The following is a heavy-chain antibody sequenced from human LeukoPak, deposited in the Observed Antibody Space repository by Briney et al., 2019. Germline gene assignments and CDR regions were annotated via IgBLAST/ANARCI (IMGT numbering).Heavy chain of an antibody. Sequence: SETLSLTCTVSGDSISIYYWSWIRQPPGKGLEWIGYIYNSGSTNYNPSLKSRVTISVDTSKNQFSLKLSSVTAADTAVYYCARARQLSITMVRGVRGWFDPWGQGTLVTVSS. J-gene: IGHJ5*02. CDR2: IYNSGST. V-gene: IGHV4-59*12. D-gene: IGHD3-10*01. CDR1: GDSISIYY. CDR3: ARARQLSITMVRGVRGWFDP.